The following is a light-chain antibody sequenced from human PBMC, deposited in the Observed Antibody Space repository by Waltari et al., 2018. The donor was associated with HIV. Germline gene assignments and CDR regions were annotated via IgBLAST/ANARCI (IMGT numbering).Light chain of an antibody. Sequence: YVMTQPSSLSVAPGETATISCGANNIGSQSVHWYQQRPGQAPVLVISDDSDRPSEIRGRFAGSNSGNTATLTISGVEAGDEADYYCQVWDSTSDHPAFGGGTKLTVL. CDR2: DDS. CDR1: NIGSQS. CDR3: QVWDSTSDHPA. V-gene: IGLV3-21*01. J-gene: IGLJ3*02.